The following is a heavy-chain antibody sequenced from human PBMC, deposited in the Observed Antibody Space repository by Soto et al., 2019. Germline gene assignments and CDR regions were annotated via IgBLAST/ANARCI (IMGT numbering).Heavy chain of an antibody. CDR1: GYSISSGNY. D-gene: IGHD2-2*01. Sequence: SETLSLTCAVSGYSISSGNYWAWIRQPPGRGLEWIGSLYHIGSTHYNTSLKSRVTISVDTSKNHFSLELSSVTAADTAIYYCRSSTSCYGESCVDVWGQGTMVTVSS. V-gene: IGHV4-38-2*01. CDR3: RSSTSCYGESCVDV. J-gene: IGHJ6*02. CDR2: LYHIGST.